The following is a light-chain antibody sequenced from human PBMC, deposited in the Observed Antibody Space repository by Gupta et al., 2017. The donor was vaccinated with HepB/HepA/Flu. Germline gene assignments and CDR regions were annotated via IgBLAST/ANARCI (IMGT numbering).Light chain of an antibody. V-gene: IGLV3-21*01. Sequence: YVLTQPPSVSLAPRKTARITCLGENIGRKSVHWYQQKPGQAPILLIYYDSDGDPGIPRVFSASSSGDTATPSIMRVEGGDEADDFCQVGESTTDHIYVFGTGTKVTVL. CDR1: NIGRKS. J-gene: IGLJ1*01. CDR2: YDS. CDR3: QVGESTTDHIYV.